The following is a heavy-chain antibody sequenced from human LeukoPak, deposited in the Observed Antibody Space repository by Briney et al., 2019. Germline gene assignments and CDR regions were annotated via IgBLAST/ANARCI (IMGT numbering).Heavy chain of an antibody. D-gene: IGHD6-19*01. CDR3: ARVGRSGWDFDH. CDR1: GFTFSGNW. Sequence: GDSLRLSCVASGFTFSGNWMTWVRQAPGKGLEWVAIINEGGGLKYYVDSVKGRFTISRDNTNNSLFLRLISLTVDDTAVYYCARVGRSGWDFDHWGQGTLVTVSS. J-gene: IGHJ4*02. V-gene: IGHV3-7*01. CDR2: INEGGGLK.